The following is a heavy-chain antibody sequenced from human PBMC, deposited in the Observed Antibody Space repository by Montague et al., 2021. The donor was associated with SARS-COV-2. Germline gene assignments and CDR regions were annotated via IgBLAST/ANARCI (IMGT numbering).Heavy chain of an antibody. Sequence: SLRLSCAASGFAFGNFWMSWIRQAPGKGLEWVANIKQDAGEKYYRESVQGRFTISRDNAKKSLYLQMNSLRVEDTAVYYCATAGSGSYYYYKYGMDVWGQGTTVTVS. CDR3: ATAGSGSYYYYKYGMDV. CDR1: GFAFGNFW. J-gene: IGHJ6*02. D-gene: IGHD3-10*01. CDR2: IKQDAGEK. V-gene: IGHV3-7*01.